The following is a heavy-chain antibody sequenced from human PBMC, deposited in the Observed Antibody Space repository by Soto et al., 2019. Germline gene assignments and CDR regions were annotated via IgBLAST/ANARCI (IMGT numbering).Heavy chain of an antibody. CDR2: FDPEDGET. CDR3: ATVTSTGDAFDI. Sequence: SAKASSKFPRDANNDLSMCCVQQAPGKGLEWMGGFDPEDGETIYAQKFQGRVTMTEDTSTDTAYMELSSLRSEDTAVYYCATVTSTGDAFDIWGQGTMVTVSS. V-gene: IGHV1-24*01. CDR1: RDANNDLS. J-gene: IGHJ3*02.